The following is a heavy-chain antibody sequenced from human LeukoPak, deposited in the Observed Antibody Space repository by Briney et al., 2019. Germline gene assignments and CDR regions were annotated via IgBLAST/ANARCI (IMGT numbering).Heavy chain of an antibody. CDR2: INHSGST. D-gene: IGHD6-13*01. CDR1: GGSFSGYY. J-gene: IGHJ3*02. V-gene: IGHV4-34*01. Sequence: PSETLSLTCAAYGGSFSGYYWGWIRQPPGKGLEWIGEINHSGSTNYNPSLKSRVTISVDTSKNQFSLKLSSVTAADTAVYYCARVGSSSWYPAAFDIWGQGTMVTVSS. CDR3: ARVGSSSWYPAAFDI.